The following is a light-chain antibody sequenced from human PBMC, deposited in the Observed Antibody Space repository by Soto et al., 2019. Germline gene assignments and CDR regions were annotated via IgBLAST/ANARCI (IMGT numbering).Light chain of an antibody. V-gene: IGLV8-61*01. J-gene: IGLJ3*02. CDR2: NTD. CDR1: SGPVFTTSY. CDR3: LLYLGGGIWV. Sequence: QTVVTQEPSFSVSPGGTVTLTCGLSSGPVFTTSYPNWYQQTPGQAPRTLIFNTDSRSSGVPDRFSGSILGNKAALTITGAQAADDSYYYCLLYLGGGIWVFGGGTKLTVL.